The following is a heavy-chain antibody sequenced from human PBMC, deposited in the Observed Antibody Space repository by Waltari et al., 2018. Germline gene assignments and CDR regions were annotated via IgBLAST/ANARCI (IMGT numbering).Heavy chain of an antibody. Sequence: EVLLVESGGGLVQPGGSLRLSCTASGFTFSTYWMNWVRQAPGRGLEWVGFIKKKVDGGTVAYAESLKGRFTISRDDSKNTLYLQMNSLKIEDTAVYYCTTSAWPGVAYWGQGVLVTVSS. CDR2: IKKKVDGGTV. D-gene: IGHD2-15*01. V-gene: IGHV3-15*08. J-gene: IGHJ4*02. CDR3: TTSAWPGVAY. CDR1: GFTFSTYW.